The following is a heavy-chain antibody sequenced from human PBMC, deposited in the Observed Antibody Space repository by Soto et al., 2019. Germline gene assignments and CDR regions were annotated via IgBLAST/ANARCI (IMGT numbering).Heavy chain of an antibody. Sequence: SVKVSCKASGGTFSSYAISWVRQAPGQGLEWMGGIIPIFGTANYAQKFQGRVTITADESTSTAYMELSSLRSEDTAVYYCARESRYDFWCGYSIRPYYYGMDVWGQ. D-gene: IGHD3-3*01. CDR1: GGTFSSYA. CDR2: IIPIFGTA. CDR3: ARESRYDFWCGYSIRPYYYGMDV. J-gene: IGHJ6*02. V-gene: IGHV1-69*13.